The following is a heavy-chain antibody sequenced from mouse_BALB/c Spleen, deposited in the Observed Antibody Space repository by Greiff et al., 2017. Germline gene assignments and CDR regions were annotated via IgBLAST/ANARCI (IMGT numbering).Heavy chain of an antibody. CDR2: IWGGGST. Sequence: VKVEESGPGLVAPSQCLSITCTVSGFSLSRYSVHWVRQPPGKGLEWLGMIWGGGSTDYNSALKSRLSISKDNSKSQVFLKMNSQQTGDTAKYYCARNSYSNYEEYFDYWGQGTTLTVSS. CDR1: GFSLSRYS. J-gene: IGHJ2*01. D-gene: IGHD2-5*01. CDR3: ARNSYSNYEEYFDY. V-gene: IGHV2-6-4*01.